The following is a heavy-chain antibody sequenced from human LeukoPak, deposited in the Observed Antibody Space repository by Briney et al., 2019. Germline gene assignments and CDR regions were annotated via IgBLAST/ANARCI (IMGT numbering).Heavy chain of an antibody. CDR3: ARALSTIVAAGLYYFDY. D-gene: IGHD6-25*01. J-gene: IGHJ4*02. CDR2: IYSGGST. CDR1: GFTVSSNY. Sequence: GGSLRLSCAASGFTVSSNYMSWVRQAPGKGLEWVSVIYSGGSTYYADSVKGRFTISRDNSKNTLYLQMNSLRAEDTAVYYCARALSTIVAAGLYYFDYWGQGTLVTVSS. V-gene: IGHV3-53*01.